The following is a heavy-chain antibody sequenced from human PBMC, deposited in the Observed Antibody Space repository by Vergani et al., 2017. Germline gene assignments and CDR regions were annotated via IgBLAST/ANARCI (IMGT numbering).Heavy chain of an antibody. CDR3: AKAYSGSYLETYYYYGMDV. Sequence: QVQLVQSGAEVKKPGSSVKVSCKASGGTFSSYAISWVRQAPGQGLEWMGGIIPIFGTANYAQKFQGRVTITADESTSTAYMELSSLRSEDTAVYYCAKAYSGSYLETYYYYGMDVWGQGTTVTVSS. V-gene: IGHV1-69*01. D-gene: IGHD1-26*01. CDR1: GGTFSSYA. J-gene: IGHJ6*02. CDR2: IIPIFGTA.